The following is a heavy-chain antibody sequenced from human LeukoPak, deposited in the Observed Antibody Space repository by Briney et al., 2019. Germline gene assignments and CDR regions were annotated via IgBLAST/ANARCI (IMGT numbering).Heavy chain of an antibody. D-gene: IGHD6-13*01. Sequence: GGSLRLSCTASGFTFSSYAMSWVRQAPGKGLEWVSAISGGGDSTYYADSVKGRFTISRDTSKNTLYLQMNSLRAEDTAVYFCAPQYSSIGSVGDSWGQGPLVTVPS. CDR1: GFTFSSYA. V-gene: IGHV3-23*01. J-gene: IGHJ4*02. CDR3: APQYSSIGSVGDS. CDR2: ISGGGDST.